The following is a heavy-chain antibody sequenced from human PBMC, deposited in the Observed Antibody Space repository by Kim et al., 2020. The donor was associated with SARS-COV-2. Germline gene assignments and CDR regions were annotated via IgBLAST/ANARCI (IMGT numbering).Heavy chain of an antibody. CDR1: GFNFNNYW. D-gene: IGHD1-26*01. J-gene: IGHJ4*02. Sequence: GGSLRLSCAASGFNFNNYWMTWVRQAPGKGLEWVANIREDGSEEYYVDSVKGRFTISRDNAQSSLYLQMNSLRAEDTAVYYCARSKTGAHWGQGSLVTVSS. CDR2: IREDGSEE. CDR3: ARSKTGAH. V-gene: IGHV3-7*05.